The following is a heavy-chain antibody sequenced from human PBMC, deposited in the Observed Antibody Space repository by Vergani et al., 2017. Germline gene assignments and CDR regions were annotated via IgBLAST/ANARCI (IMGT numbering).Heavy chain of an antibody. Sequence: QVQLQASGPGRVKPSQTLSLTCTMSGGSISAGYYFWSWIRQPAGKGLEWLGHISASGNASHSPSLKTRVSMSVDTSKNQFSLTVTSVAAADTAIYFCARLSGGDYSGGKVHPLRTAFDVWGQGKVVTVSS. CDR2: ISASGNA. J-gene: IGHJ3*01. CDR3: ARLSGGDYSGGKVHPLRTAFDV. D-gene: IGHD2-15*01. CDR1: GGSISAGYYF. V-gene: IGHV4-61*02.